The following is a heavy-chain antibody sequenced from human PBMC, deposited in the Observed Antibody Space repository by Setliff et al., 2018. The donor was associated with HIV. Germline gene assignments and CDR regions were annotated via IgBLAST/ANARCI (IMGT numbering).Heavy chain of an antibody. CDR3: VKGWAAAGLDY. Sequence: PGESLKISCSASGFTFSSYAMHWVRQAPGKGLEYVSAISSNGGSTYYADSVKGRFTISRDNSKNTLYLQMSSLRAEDTAVYYCVKGWAAAGLDYWGQGTLVTVSS. CDR1: GFTFSSYA. V-gene: IGHV3-64D*09. D-gene: IGHD6-13*01. J-gene: IGHJ4*02. CDR2: ISSNGGST.